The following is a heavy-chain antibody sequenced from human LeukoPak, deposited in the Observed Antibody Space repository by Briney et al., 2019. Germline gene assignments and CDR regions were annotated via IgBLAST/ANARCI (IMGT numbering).Heavy chain of an antibody. CDR2: IFHSGST. J-gene: IGHJ4*02. V-gene: IGHV4-38-2*02. CDR3: ARAETYSSGWYDAFFDY. D-gene: IGHD6-19*01. Sequence: SETLSLTCTVSGYSINTGDYWGWLRQPPGKGLEWIGSIFHSGSTYHNPSLKSRLTISVDTSKNQFSLKLTTVTASDTAVYYWARAETYSSGWYDAFFDYWGQGTLVTVSS. CDR1: GYSINTGDY.